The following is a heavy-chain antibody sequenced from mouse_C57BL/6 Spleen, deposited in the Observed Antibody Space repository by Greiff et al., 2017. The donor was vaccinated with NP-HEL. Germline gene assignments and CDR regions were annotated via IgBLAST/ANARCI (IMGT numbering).Heavy chain of an antibody. CDR1: GFTFSDYG. Sequence: EVQRVESGGGLVKPGGSLKLSCAASGFTFSDYGMHWVRQAPEKGLEWVAYISSGSSTIYYADTVKGRFTISRDNAKNTLFLQMTSLRSEDTAMYYCARPDGYSNFYYAMDYWGQGTSVTVSS. CDR3: ARPDGYSNFYYAMDY. J-gene: IGHJ4*01. V-gene: IGHV5-17*01. D-gene: IGHD2-5*01. CDR2: ISSGSSTI.